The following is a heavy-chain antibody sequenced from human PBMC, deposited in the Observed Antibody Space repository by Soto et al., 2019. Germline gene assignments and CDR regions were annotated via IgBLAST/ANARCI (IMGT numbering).Heavy chain of an antibody. Sequence: ASVKVSCKASGYTFTSYDINWVRQATGQGLEWMGWMNPNSGTANYAQKFQGRVTITADESTGTAYMELSSLRSEDTAVYYCARDSDTAMVQDYWGQGTLVTVSS. V-gene: IGHV1-69*13. D-gene: IGHD5-18*01. CDR3: ARDSDTAMVQDY. J-gene: IGHJ4*02. CDR1: GYTFTSYD. CDR2: MNPNSGTA.